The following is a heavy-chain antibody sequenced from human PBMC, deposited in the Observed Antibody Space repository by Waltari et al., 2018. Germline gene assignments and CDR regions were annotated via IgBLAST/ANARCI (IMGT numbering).Heavy chain of an antibody. J-gene: IGHJ4*02. CDR3: ARGEDRFDY. CDR1: GGSIINYY. Sequence: QVQLLESGPGLVKPSETLSLSCTVSGGSIINYYWSWIRQPPGQGLEWIGYVYYTGSTTYNPSLRSRVTISVDTSKYQFSLKVTSVTPADTAVYYCARGEDRFDYWGQGTLVTVSS. V-gene: IGHV4-59*01. CDR2: VYYTGST.